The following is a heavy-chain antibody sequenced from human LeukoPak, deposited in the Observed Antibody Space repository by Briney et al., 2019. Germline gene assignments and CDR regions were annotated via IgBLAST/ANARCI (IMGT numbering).Heavy chain of an antibody. D-gene: IGHD6-19*01. CDR1: GFTFSTYF. CDR3: ARDLDSSGFVDH. CDR2: IWYDGSNR. V-gene: IGHV3-33*08. Sequence: PGGSLRLSCAASGFTFSTYFMHWVRQAPGKGLEWVAVIWYDGSNRYYADSVKGRFTISRDNSKNTLYLQMNSLRAEDTAVYYCARDLDSSGFVDHWGQGTLVTVSS. J-gene: IGHJ4*02.